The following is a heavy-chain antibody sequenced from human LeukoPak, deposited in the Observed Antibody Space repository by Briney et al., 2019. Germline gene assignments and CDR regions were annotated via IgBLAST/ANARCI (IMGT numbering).Heavy chain of an antibody. CDR2: TIDSGGRT. D-gene: IGHD2-8*01. CDR1: GITLSNYG. CDR3: AEHTVVFWCILVGFHKEAYYFDS. Sequence: PGGSLRLSCVASGITLSNYGMSWVRQAPGKGLEWVAGTIDSGGRTKYADSVKGRFTISRDSPKTTLYLQMNSLRAEETAVYFCAEHTVVFWCILVGFHKEAYYFDSWGQGALVTVSS. V-gene: IGHV3-23*01. J-gene: IGHJ4*02.